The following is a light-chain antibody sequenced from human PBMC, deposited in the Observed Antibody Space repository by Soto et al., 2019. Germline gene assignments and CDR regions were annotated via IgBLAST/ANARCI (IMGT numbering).Light chain of an antibody. CDR2: GAS. CDR3: HQSYTSRVT. J-gene: IGKJ4*01. Sequence: DIQMTQSPSSLSVSIGDRVTITCRASQSISTYLNWYEQKPGKAPNLLIYGASTLQSGVPSRFSGGGSGTYFPLAIRGLQPEDFGSYYCHQSYTSRVTFGGGTKVEIK. CDR1: QSISTY. V-gene: IGKV1-39*01.